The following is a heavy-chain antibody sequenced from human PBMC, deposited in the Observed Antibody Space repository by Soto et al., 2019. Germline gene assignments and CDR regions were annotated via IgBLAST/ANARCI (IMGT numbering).Heavy chain of an antibody. CDR3: AGTTSHHWLYMDV. CDR2: TYYRSRWYN. Sequence: SQTLSLTCAISGDSVSGNSAAWNWIRLSPSRGLEWLARTYYRSRWYNEYAVSVRSRITVNADTSKNQFSLQLTSVTPEDTAIYYCAGTTSHHWLYMDVWGRGTTVTVSS. D-gene: IGHD1-1*01. CDR1: GDSVSGNSAA. J-gene: IGHJ6*03. V-gene: IGHV6-1*01.